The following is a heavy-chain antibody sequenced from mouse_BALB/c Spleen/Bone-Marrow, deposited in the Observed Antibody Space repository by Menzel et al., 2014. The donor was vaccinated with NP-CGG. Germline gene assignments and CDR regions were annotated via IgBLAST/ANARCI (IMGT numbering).Heavy chain of an antibody. J-gene: IGHJ4*01. V-gene: IGHV5-9-3*01. D-gene: IGHD2-10*02. Sequence: EVQGVESGGGLVKPGGSLKLSCAASGFTFXSYAMSWVCQTPEKRLEWVATISSGGSYIYYPDSVKGRFTISRDNAKNTLYLQMSSLRSEDTAMYYCARRYGNYGAMDHWGQGTSVTVSS. CDR3: ARRYGNYGAMDH. CDR2: ISSGGSYI. CDR1: GFTFXSYA.